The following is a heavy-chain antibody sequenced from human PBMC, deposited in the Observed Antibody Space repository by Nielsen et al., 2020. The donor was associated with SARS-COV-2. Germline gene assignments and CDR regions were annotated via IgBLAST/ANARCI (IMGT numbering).Heavy chain of an antibody. D-gene: IGHD3-3*01. Sequence: ASVKVSCKASGYTFTSYDINWVRQAPGKGLEWMGGFDPEDGETIYAQKFQGRVTMTEDTSTDTAYMELSSLRSEDTAVYYCATSTPLVRSAWFDPWGQGTLVTVSS. CDR1: GYTFTSYD. CDR3: ATSTPLVRSAWFDP. J-gene: IGHJ5*02. CDR2: FDPEDGET. V-gene: IGHV1-24*01.